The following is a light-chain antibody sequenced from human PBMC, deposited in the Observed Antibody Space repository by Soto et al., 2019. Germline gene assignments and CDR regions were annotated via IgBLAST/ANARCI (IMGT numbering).Light chain of an antibody. J-gene: IGKJ1*01. CDR1: LGISNN. CDR3: QHYNKWLWT. V-gene: IGKV3D-15*01. Sequence: EIVMTQSPATLSVSPGERVTLSCRASLGISNNLAWYQQKPGQAPRLLIYDASNRATGIPARFSGSGSGTDFTLTISSLQSEDFAVYYCQHYNKWLWTFGQGTKVDIK. CDR2: DAS.